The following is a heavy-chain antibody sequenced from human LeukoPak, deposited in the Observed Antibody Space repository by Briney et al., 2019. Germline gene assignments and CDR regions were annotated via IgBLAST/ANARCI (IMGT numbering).Heavy chain of an antibody. J-gene: IGHJ5*02. D-gene: IGHD1-14*01. V-gene: IGHV3-11*01. Sequence: SGGASIYYADSALGRFTISRDNANNSLYLHMNSLRAVDTAIYYCARGITTTLSLDPWGQGTLVSVSS. CDR3: ARGITTTLSLDP. CDR2: SGGASI.